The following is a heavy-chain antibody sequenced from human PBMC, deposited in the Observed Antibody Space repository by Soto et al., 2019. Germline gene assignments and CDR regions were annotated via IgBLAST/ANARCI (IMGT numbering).Heavy chain of an antibody. CDR3: AKIPHSSCWYVDAFDI. D-gene: IGHD6-13*01. Sequence: EVQLLESGGGLVQPGGSLRLSCAASGFTFSSYAMSWVRQAPGKGLEWVSAISGSGGSTYYADSVKGRFTISRDNSKSTLYRQRNSLRAEDTAVYYCAKIPHSSCWYVDAFDIWGQGTRVTVSS. CDR2: ISGSGGST. V-gene: IGHV3-23*01. J-gene: IGHJ3*02. CDR1: GFTFSSYA.